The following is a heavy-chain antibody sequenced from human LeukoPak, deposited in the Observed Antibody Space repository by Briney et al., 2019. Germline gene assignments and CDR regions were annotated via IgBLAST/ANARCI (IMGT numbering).Heavy chain of an antibody. CDR1: GFTFSSYW. V-gene: IGHV3-43*02. J-gene: IGHJ4*02. Sequence: PGGSLRLSCAASGFTFSSYWMHWVRQAPGKGLEWVSLISGDGGSTYYAGSVKGRFTISRDNSKNSLYLQMNSLRTEDTALYYCAKGYGYSSGWYRGYFDYWGQGTLVTVSS. CDR2: ISGDGGST. D-gene: IGHD6-19*01. CDR3: AKGYGYSSGWYRGYFDY.